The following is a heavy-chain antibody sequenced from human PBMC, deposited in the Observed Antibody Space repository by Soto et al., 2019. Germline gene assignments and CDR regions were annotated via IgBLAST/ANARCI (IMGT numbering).Heavy chain of an antibody. CDR2: ISYSGST. CDR1: GDFITTVGHY. J-gene: IGHJ3*02. Sequence: SETLSLTCTGSGDFITTVGHYWGRIRQFPGKGLEWIGHISYSGSTNSNPSLRSRLSMSVDTSKNQFSLELSSVTAADTAVYYCARLLGSGNYLGIFDAFDIWGQGTVVTVSS. CDR3: ARLLGSGNYLGIFDAFDI. V-gene: IGHV4-31*03. D-gene: IGHD1-26*01.